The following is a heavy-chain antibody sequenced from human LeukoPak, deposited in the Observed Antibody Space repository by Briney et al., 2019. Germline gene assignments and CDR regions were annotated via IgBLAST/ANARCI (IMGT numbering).Heavy chain of an antibody. CDR1: GFTVSSNY. CDR2: IYSGGST. V-gene: IGHV3-66*02. J-gene: IGHJ3*02. D-gene: IGHD4-23*01. CDR3: AREAAGYGGNSGAFDI. Sequence: GGSLRLSCAASGFTVSSNYMSWVRQAPGKGLEWVSVIYSGGSTYYADSVEGRFTISRDNSKNTLYLQMNSPRAEDTAVYYCAREAAGYGGNSGAFDIWGQGTMVTVSS.